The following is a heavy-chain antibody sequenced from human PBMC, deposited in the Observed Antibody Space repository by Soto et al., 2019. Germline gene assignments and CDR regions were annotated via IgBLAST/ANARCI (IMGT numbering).Heavy chain of an antibody. V-gene: IGHV1-69*13. CDR1: GATFSSYA. CDR3: ARPQPYRIVDSYGMDV. Sequence: SVKASCKSSGATFSSYAISWVRQAPVQGLEWMGGIIPIFGTANYAQKFQGRVTITADESTSTAYMELSSLRSEDTAVYYCARPQPYRIVDSYGMDVWGQGTTVTVSS. CDR2: IIPIFGTA. D-gene: IGHD3-22*01. J-gene: IGHJ6*02.